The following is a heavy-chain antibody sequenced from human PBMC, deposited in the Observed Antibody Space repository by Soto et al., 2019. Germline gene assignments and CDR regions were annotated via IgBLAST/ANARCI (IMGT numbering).Heavy chain of an antibody. J-gene: IGHJ4*02. CDR2: IYSGGST. CDR1: GFTVSSNY. V-gene: IGHV3-53*02. CDR3: ARVPISGSYADY. Sequence: EVQLVETGGGLIQPGGSLRLSCAASGFTVSSNYMSWVRQAPGKGLEWVSVIYSGGSTYCADSVKGRFTISRDNSKNTLYLQMNSLRAEDTAVYYCARVPISGSYADYWGQGTLVTVSS. D-gene: IGHD1-26*01.